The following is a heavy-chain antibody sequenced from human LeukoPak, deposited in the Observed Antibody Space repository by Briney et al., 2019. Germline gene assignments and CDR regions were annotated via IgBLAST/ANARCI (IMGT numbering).Heavy chain of an antibody. J-gene: IGHJ4*02. CDR3: ALSGYSSSWYGYYFDY. CDR2: IYSSGYT. V-gene: IGHV3-66*01. CDR1: GFSVSNKY. D-gene: IGHD6-13*01. Sequence: PGESLRLSCAASGFSVSNKYMSWIRQAPGKGLEWVSVIYSSGYTYYADSVQGRFTISRDNSRNTLYLQMNSLRAEDTAVYYCALSGYSSSWYGYYFDYWGQGTLVTVSS.